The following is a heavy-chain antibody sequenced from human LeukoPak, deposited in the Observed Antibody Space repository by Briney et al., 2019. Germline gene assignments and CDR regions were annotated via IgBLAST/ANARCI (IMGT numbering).Heavy chain of an antibody. D-gene: IGHD3-22*01. CDR3: AKVFDSSGYLVLDY. CDR1: GFSFSSYA. V-gene: IGHV3-23*01. J-gene: IGHJ4*02. CDR2: ISGSGGST. Sequence: GGSLRLSCAASGFSFSSYAMSWVRQAPGKGLEWVSAISGSGGSTYYADSVKGRFTISRDNSKNTLYLQMNSLRAEDTAVYYCAKVFDSSGYLVLDYWGQGTLVTVSS.